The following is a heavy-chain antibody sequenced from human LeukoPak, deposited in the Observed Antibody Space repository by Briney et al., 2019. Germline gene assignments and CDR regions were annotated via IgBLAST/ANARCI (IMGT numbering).Heavy chain of an antibody. CDR2: IIPIFGTA. Sequence: SVKVSCKASGGTFSSYAISWVRQAPGQGLEWMGRIIPIFGTANYAQKFQGRVTITTDESTSTAYMELSSLRSEDTAVYYCAKEGVMYGSGWFNSWGQGTLVTVSS. V-gene: IGHV1-69*05. CDR1: GGTFSSYA. D-gene: IGHD6-19*01. CDR3: AKEGVMYGSGWFNS. J-gene: IGHJ5*01.